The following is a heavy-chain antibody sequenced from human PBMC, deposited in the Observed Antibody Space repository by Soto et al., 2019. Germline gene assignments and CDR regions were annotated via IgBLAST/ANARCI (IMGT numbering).Heavy chain of an antibody. CDR3: ARDAPPLRYFDWLPFHDAFDI. CDR1: GGTFSSYA. Sequence: SVKVSCKASGGTFSSYAISWVRQAPGQGLEWMGGIIPIFGTANYAQKLQGRVTMTTDTSTSTAYMELRSLRSDDTAVYYCARDAPPLRYFDWLPFHDAFDIWGQGTMVTVSS. V-gene: IGHV1-69*05. CDR2: IIPIFGTA. D-gene: IGHD3-9*01. J-gene: IGHJ3*02.